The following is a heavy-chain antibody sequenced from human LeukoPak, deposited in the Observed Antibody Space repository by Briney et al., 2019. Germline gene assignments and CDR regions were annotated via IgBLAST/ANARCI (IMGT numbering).Heavy chain of an antibody. CDR3: ARALVGATINSDY. CDR2: INPNSGGT. J-gene: IGHJ4*02. D-gene: IGHD1-26*01. CDR1: GYTFTGYY. V-gene: IGHV1-2*02. Sequence: ASVTVSCTASGYTFTGYYMHWVRQAPGQGLEWMGWINPNSGGTNYAQKFQGRVTMTRDTSISTAYMELSRLRSGDTAVYYCARALVGATINSDYWGQGTLVTVSS.